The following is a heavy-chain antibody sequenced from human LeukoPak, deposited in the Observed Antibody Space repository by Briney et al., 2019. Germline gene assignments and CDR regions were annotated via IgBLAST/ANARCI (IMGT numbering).Heavy chain of an antibody. V-gene: IGHV1-18*01. CDR2: ISAYNGNT. D-gene: IGHD2-15*01. CDR3: ARDPRAYCSGGSCSAPWFDP. Sequence: ASVKVSCKASGYTFTSYGISWVRQAPGQGLEWMGWISAYNGNTNHAQKLQGRVTMTTDTSTSTAYMELRSLRSDDTAVYYCARDPRAYCSGGSCSAPWFDPWGQGTLVTVSS. J-gene: IGHJ5*02. CDR1: GYTFTSYG.